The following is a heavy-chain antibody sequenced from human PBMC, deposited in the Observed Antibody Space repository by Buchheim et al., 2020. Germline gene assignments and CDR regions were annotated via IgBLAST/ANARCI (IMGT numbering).Heavy chain of an antibody. CDR2: ISSSGSTI. D-gene: IGHD3-3*01. CDR1: GFTSSSYE. Sequence: EVQLVESGGGLVQPGGSLRLSCAASGFTSSSYEMNWVRQAPGKGLEWVSYISSSGSTIYYADSVKGRFTISRDNAKNSLYLQMNSLRAEDTAVYYCARESPLRFLEWLPTGDYYYGMDVWGQGTT. V-gene: IGHV3-48*03. J-gene: IGHJ6*02. CDR3: ARESPLRFLEWLPTGDYYYGMDV.